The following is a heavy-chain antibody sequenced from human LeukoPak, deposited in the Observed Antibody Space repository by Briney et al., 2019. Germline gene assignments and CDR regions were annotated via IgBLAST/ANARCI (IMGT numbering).Heavy chain of an antibody. CDR3: ATAGGYSSGYYDSGWFDP. CDR1: GGSISSTNYY. J-gene: IGHJ5*02. D-gene: IGHD3-22*01. V-gene: IGHV4-39*07. CDR2: IYYSGST. Sequence: SETLSLTCTVSGGSISSTNYYWGWIRQPPGKGLEWIGSIYYSGSTYYNSSLKSRVTISVDTSKNQFSLKLSSVTAADTAVYYCATAGGYSSGYYDSGWFDPWGQGTLVTVSS.